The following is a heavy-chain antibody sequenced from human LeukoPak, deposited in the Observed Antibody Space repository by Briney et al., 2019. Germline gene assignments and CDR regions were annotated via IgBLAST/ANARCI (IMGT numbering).Heavy chain of an antibody. CDR1: GGSISSGSYY. CDR2: IYTSGST. Sequence: PSQTLSLTCTVSGGSISSGSYYWSWLRQPAGKGLEWIGRIYTSGSTNYNPSLKSRVTISVDTSKNQFSLKLSSVTAADTAVYYCAGGVACDYIWGKGTTVTVSS. J-gene: IGHJ6*04. V-gene: IGHV4-61*02. CDR3: AGGVACDYI. D-gene: IGHD3-3*01.